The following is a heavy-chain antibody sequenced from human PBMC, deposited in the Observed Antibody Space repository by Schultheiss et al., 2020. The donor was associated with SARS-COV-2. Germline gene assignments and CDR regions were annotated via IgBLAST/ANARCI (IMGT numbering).Heavy chain of an antibody. Sequence: SETLSLTCAVSGYSISSGGYSWSWIRQPPGKGLEWIGYIYYSGSTNYNPSLKSRLTISVDTSKNQFSLKLSSVNAADTAVYYCATLYQLPTYYYYGMDVWGQGTTVTVSS. CDR3: ATLYQLPTYYYYGMDV. CDR2: IYYSGST. D-gene: IGHD2-2*01. J-gene: IGHJ6*02. CDR1: GYSISSGGYS. V-gene: IGHV4-61*08.